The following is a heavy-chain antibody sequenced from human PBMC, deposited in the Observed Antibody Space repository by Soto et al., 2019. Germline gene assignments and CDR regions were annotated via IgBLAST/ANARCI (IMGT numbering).Heavy chain of an antibody. CDR3: ARGSGIAAAGMTPEIDY. J-gene: IGHJ4*02. CDR2: IYHSGST. D-gene: IGHD6-13*01. Sequence: SETLSLTCAVSGGSISSSNWWSWVRQPPGKGLEWIGEIYHSGSTNYNPSLKSRVTISVDKSKNQFSLKLSSVTAADTAVYYCARGSGIAAAGMTPEIDYWGQGTLVTVSS. V-gene: IGHV4-4*02. CDR1: GGSISSSNW.